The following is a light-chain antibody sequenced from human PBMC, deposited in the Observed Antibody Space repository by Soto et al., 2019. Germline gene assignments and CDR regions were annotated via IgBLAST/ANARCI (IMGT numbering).Light chain of an antibody. Sequence: QSVLTQPASVSGSPGQSIAISCTGTSSDVGGYNYVSWYQQHPGKAPKLMIYDVTSRPSGVSDRFSGSKSGTTASLTISGLQAEDEDDYYCCSYTSSTIYVIATGTKVXVL. J-gene: IGLJ1*01. V-gene: IGLV2-14*03. CDR2: DVT. CDR3: CSYTSSTIYV. CDR1: SSDVGGYNY.